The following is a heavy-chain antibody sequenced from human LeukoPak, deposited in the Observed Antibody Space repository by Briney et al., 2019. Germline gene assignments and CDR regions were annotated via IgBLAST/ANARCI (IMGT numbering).Heavy chain of an antibody. CDR1: GGSISGYF. D-gene: IGHD3-10*01. V-gene: IGHV4-4*07. J-gene: IGHJ6*03. CDR3: AREGRFASRRAWPGERYYYHHMDV. CDR2: IYTVGST. Sequence: SVTLSLTCTVSGGSISGYFWSWVRQPAGNGLEWLGRIYTVGSTNYNPSLTSRVTMSLDSSKNQFSLNLRSVTAADTAVYYCAREGRFASRRAWPGERYYYHHMDVWGKGTTVTVSS.